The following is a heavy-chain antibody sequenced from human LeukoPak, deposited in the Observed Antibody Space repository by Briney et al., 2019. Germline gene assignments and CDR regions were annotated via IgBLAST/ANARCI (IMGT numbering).Heavy chain of an antibody. CDR1: GFILSDFD. V-gene: IGHV3-21*01. CDR3: ARESGGDYDILTGYSRYGMDV. J-gene: IGHJ6*02. Sequence: GGSLRLSCAASGFILSDFDMNWVRQAPGKGLEWVSYFSTSGSYIYYADSVKGRFTISRDNAKNSLYLQMNSLRAEDTAVYYCARESGGDYDILTGYSRYGMDVWGQGTTVTVSS. D-gene: IGHD3-9*01. CDR2: FSTSGSYI.